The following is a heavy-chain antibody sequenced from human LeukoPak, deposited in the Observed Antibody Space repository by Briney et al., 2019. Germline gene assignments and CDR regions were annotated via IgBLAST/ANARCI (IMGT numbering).Heavy chain of an antibody. D-gene: IGHD2-15*01. Sequence: GGSLRLSCAASGFTFSSNAMSWVRQAPGKVLEWVSAISGSGGSTYYADSEKGRFTISRDNSKNTLYLQMYSLRAEDTAVYYCAKDVPDIVVVVAATGRFDYWGQGTLVTVSS. V-gene: IGHV3-23*01. CDR1: GFTFSSNA. J-gene: IGHJ4*02. CDR3: AKDVPDIVVVVAATGRFDY. CDR2: ISGSGGST.